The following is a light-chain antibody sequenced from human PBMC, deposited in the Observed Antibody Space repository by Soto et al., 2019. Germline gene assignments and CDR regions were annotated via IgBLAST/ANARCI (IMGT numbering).Light chain of an antibody. CDR3: QQYGSSPHT. Sequence: EIVLTQSPGTLSLSPGERATLSCRASQSVSSSYLAWYQQKPGQAPRLLTYGASSRATGIPDRFSGSGSGTDFTLTISRLEPEDLAVYYCQQYGSSPHTFGQGTKLEIK. CDR1: QSVSSSY. J-gene: IGKJ2*01. V-gene: IGKV3-20*01. CDR2: GAS.